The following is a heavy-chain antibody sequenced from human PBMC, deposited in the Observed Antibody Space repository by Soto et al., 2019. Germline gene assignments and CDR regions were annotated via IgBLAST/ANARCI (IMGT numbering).Heavy chain of an antibody. V-gene: IGHV3-9*01. CDR1: GFTFDDYA. CDR2: ISWNSGRI. D-gene: IGHD6-6*01. CDR3: AKDSIRRSFSRSSTRARDAFDI. J-gene: IGHJ3*02. Sequence: GGSLRLSCAASGFTFDDYAMHWVRQAPGKGLEWVSGISWNSGRIGYADSVKGRFTISRDNAENSLHLQMNSLRAEDTAVYYCAKDSIRRSFSRSSTRARDAFDIWGQGTMVTVSS.